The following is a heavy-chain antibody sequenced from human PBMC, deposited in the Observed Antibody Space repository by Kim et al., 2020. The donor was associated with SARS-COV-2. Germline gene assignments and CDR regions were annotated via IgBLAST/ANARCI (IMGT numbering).Heavy chain of an antibody. D-gene: IGHD3-10*01. CDR2: IRSKAYGGTT. Sequence: GGSLRLSCTASGFTFGDYAMSWFRQAPGKGLEWVGFIRSKAYGGTTEYAASVKGRFTISRDDSKSIAYLQMNSLKTEDTAVYYCTRASISGFGAFYGMDVWGQGTTVTVSS. CDR3: TRASISGFGAFYGMDV. J-gene: IGHJ6*02. V-gene: IGHV3-49*03. CDR1: GFTFGDYA.